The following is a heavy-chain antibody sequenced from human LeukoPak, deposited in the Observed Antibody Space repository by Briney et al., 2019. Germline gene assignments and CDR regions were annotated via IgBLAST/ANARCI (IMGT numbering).Heavy chain of an antibody. CDR2: IDSGVSST. CDR3: ARDLTGDYVHYFDY. CDR1: GFTFSSYW. V-gene: IGHV3-74*01. D-gene: IGHD4-17*01. J-gene: IGHJ4*02. Sequence: GALRLSCAGSGFTFSSYWMHWVRQAPGKGLVWVSRIDSGVSSTIYADSVKGRFTISRDNAKNTLYLQMNSLRAEDTAVYYCARDLTGDYVHYFDYWGQGTLVTVSS.